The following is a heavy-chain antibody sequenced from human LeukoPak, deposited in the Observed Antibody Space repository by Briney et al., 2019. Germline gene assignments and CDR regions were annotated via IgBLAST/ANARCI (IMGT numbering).Heavy chain of an antibody. CDR2: ISAYNGNT. Sequence: GASVKVSCKASGYTFTSYGISWVRQAPGQGLEWMGWISAYNGNTNYAQKFQGRVTMTTDTSTSTAYMELRSLRSDDTAVYYCVLSLTGYPGLDYWGQGTLVTVSS. V-gene: IGHV1-18*01. J-gene: IGHJ4*02. CDR1: GYTFTSYG. CDR3: VLSLTGYPGLDY. D-gene: IGHD3-9*01.